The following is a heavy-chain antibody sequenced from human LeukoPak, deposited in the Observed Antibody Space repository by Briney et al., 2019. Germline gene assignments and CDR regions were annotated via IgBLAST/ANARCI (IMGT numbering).Heavy chain of an antibody. J-gene: IGHJ4*02. D-gene: IGHD6-19*01. V-gene: IGHV3-30*01. Sequence: TGRSLRLSCAASGFTFSSYAMHWVRQAPGKGLEWVAVISYDGSNKYYADSVKGRFTISRDNSKNTLYLQMNSLRAEDTAVYYCARDWTVAAESPQPSDYWGQGTLVTVSS. CDR1: GFTFSSYA. CDR3: ARDWTVAAESPQPSDY. CDR2: ISYDGSNK.